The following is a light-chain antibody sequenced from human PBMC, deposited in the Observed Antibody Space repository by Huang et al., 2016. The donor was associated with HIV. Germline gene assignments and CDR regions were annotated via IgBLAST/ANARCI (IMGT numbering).Light chain of an antibody. CDR2: GAS. Sequence: VMTQSPATLSVSPGERATLSCRASQSVSSNLAWYQQKPGQAPSRLIFGASTRATGGPARFSGSGSGTEFTLTISSLQSEDFAVYYCQQYNNWLTWTFGQGTKVEIK. CDR3: QQYNNWLTWT. CDR1: QSVSSN. V-gene: IGKV3-15*01. J-gene: IGKJ1*01.